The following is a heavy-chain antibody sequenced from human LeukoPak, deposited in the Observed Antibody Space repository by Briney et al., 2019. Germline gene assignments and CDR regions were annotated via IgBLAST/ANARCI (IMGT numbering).Heavy chain of an antibody. CDR1: GFTFSSYW. CDR3: ARGFDGDSLFDY. D-gene: IGHD4-17*01. J-gene: IGHJ4*02. CDR2: INSDGSST. V-gene: IGHV3-74*01. Sequence: GGPLRLSCAASGFTFSSYWMHWVRQAPGKGLVWVSRINSDGSSTSYADSVKGRFTISRDNAKNTLYLQMNSLRAEDTAVYYCARGFDGDSLFDYWGQGTLVTVSS.